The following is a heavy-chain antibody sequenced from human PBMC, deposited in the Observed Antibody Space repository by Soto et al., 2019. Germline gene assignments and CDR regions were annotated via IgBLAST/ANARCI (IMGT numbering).Heavy chain of an antibody. V-gene: IGHV1-2*04. J-gene: IGHJ6*02. Sequence: ASVKVSCKASGYSFTCYYMHWVRQAPGQGLEWMGWINPNSGGTNYAQKFQGWVTMTRDTSISTAYMELSRLRSDDTAVYYCARDGNIAALLGMDVWGQGTTVTVSS. CDR1: GYSFTCYY. CDR2: INPNSGGT. D-gene: IGHD6-13*01. CDR3: ARDGNIAALLGMDV.